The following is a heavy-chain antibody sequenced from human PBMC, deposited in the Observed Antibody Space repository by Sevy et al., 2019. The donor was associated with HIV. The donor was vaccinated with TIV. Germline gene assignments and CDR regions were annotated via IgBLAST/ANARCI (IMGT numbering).Heavy chain of an antibody. D-gene: IGHD5-18*01. V-gene: IGHV1-18*01. CDR3: ARDFTSGYSYGYFGY. CDR1: GYTFTSYG. J-gene: IGHJ4*02. Sequence: ASVKVSCKASGYTFTSYGISWVRQAPGQGLEWTGWISAYNGNTNYAQKLQGRVTMTTDTSTSTAYMELRSLRSDDTAVYYCARDFTSGYSYGYFGYWGQGTLVTVSS. CDR2: ISAYNGNT.